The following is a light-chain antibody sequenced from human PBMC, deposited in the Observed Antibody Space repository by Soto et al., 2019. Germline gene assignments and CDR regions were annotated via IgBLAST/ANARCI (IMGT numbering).Light chain of an antibody. Sequence: EIVLTQSSGTRSLSPGERATLSCRASQSVTSNYLAWYQQKSGQAPRLLIYRASTRATGIPDRFSCSGSGTDFSLIISSLEPEDSAVYYCQQYAASPLTFGGGTKLEI. CDR3: QQYAASPLT. CDR1: QSVTSNY. CDR2: RAS. J-gene: IGKJ4*01. V-gene: IGKV3-20*01.